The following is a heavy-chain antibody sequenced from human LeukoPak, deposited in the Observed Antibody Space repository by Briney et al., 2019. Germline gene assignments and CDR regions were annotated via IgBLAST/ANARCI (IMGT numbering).Heavy chain of an antibody. D-gene: IGHD4-17*01. Sequence: PSETLSLTCAVSGGSFSGYYWSWIRQPPGKGLEWIGEINHSGSTNYNPSLKRRVTISVDTSKNPFSLKMSSVTAADPAVYYCARGTTVTSRRYFDLWGRGTLVTVCS. CDR3: ARGTTVTSRRYFDL. CDR2: INHSGST. V-gene: IGHV4-34*01. J-gene: IGHJ2*01. CDR1: GGSFSGYY.